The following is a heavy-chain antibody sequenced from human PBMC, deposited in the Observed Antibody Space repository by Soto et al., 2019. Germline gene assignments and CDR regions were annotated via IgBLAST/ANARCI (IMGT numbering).Heavy chain of an antibody. D-gene: IGHD5-12*01. Sequence: QAQLHESGPGLVKPSETLSLSCTVSGASVNSNYWSWIRQSPGKGLEWIGYIDHRGTTNSNPSLKSRVTISSDPPKNQFSLRLSSVTAVATAVYYCATGGGWLPDTWGQGTLVTVSS. CDR2: IDHRGTT. J-gene: IGHJ4*02. V-gene: IGHV4-59*02. CDR3: ATGGGWLPDT. CDR1: GASVNSNY.